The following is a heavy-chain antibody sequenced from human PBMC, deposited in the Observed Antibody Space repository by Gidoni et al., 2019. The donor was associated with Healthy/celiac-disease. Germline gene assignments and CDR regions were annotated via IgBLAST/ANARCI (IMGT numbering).Heavy chain of an antibody. CDR1: GGSVSSGSYY. J-gene: IGHJ4*02. CDR3: ATIGAYSSGSKDY. Sequence: QVQLQESGPGLVKPSETLSLTCTVSGGSVSSGSYYWSWIRQPPGKGLEWIVYIYYSGSTNYNPSLKSRVTISVDTSKNQFSLKLSSVTAADTAVYYCATIGAYSSGSKDYWGQGTLVTVSS. D-gene: IGHD6-19*01. V-gene: IGHV4-61*01. CDR2: IYYSGST.